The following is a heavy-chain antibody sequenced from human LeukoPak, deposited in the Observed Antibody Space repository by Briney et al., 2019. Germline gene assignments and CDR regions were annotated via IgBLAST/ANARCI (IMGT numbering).Heavy chain of an antibody. V-gene: IGHV3-30*07. CDR3: ARGWSSSSSIEDYFDY. D-gene: IGHD6-6*01. Sequence: GSLRLSCEASGLSLSNYPMHWVRQAPGKGLEWITLITYDGAFDGGKTYYADSVKGRFTVSRDKSKNTLFLQMNSLRAEDTAVYYCARGWSSSSSIEDYFDYWGQGTLVTVSS. J-gene: IGHJ4*02. CDR1: GLSLSNYP. CDR2: ITYDGAFDGGKT.